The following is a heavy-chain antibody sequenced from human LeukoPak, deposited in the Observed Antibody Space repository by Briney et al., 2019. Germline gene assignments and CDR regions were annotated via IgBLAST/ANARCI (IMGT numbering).Heavy chain of an antibody. D-gene: IGHD3-22*01. CDR2: SSAYSGDT. CDR1: GYNFNNYG. CDR3: ARLEMYNYDSSGYYLGGYFDY. V-gene: IGHV1-18*01. Sequence: ASVKVPCKTCGYNFNNYGIRWVRQAPAHGLAWMGWSSAYSGDTNYAQKLQGRVTMTTDTSTSTAYMELRSLRSDDTAVYYCARLEMYNYDSSGYYLGGYFDYWGQGTLVTVSS. J-gene: IGHJ4*02.